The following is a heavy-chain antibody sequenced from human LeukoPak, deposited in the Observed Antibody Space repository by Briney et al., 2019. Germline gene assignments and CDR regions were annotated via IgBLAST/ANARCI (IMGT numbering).Heavy chain of an antibody. V-gene: IGHV1-2*02. CDR1: GYTFTDRG. D-gene: IGHD3-10*01. J-gene: IGHJ5*02. Sequence: HWASVKVSCKASGYTFTDRGFSWVRQAPGQGLEWMGWINPNSGGTNYAQKFQGRVTMTRDTSISTAYIELSRLRSDDTAVYYCARVGRGITMVRGVTKDWFDPWGQGTLVTVSS. CDR2: INPNSGGT. CDR3: ARVGRGITMVRGVTKDWFDP.